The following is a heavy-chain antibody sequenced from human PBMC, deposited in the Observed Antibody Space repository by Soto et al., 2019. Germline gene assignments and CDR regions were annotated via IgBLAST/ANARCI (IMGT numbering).Heavy chain of an antibody. CDR3: ARYRGDGYFSNWFDP. J-gene: IGHJ5*02. V-gene: IGHV4-59*01. Sequence: SETLSLTCTVSGGSISSYYWSWIRQPPGKGLEWIGYIYYSGSTNYNPSLKSRVTISVDTSKNQFSLKLSSVTAADTAVYYCARYRGDGYFSNWFDPWGQGTLVTVSS. CDR1: GGSISSYY. D-gene: IGHD3-10*01. CDR2: IYYSGST.